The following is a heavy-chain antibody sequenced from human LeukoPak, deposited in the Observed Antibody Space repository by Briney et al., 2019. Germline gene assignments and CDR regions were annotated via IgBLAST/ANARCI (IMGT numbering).Heavy chain of an antibody. J-gene: IGHJ4*02. D-gene: IGHD6-19*01. V-gene: IGHV4-34*01. CDR2: INHSGST. Sequence: SETLSLTCAVYGGSFSGYYWSWIRQPPGKGLGWIGEINHSGSTNYNPSLKSRVTISVDTSKNQFSLKLSSVTAADTAVYYCARDSSGWYRLSGYFDYWGQGTLVTVSS. CDR1: GGSFSGYY. CDR3: ARDSSGWYRLSGYFDY.